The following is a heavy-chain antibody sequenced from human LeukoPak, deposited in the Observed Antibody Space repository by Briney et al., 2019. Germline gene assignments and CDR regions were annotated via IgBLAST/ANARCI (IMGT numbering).Heavy chain of an antibody. CDR2: IYYSGST. CDR1: GGSISNKY. CDR3: AKDVIDAYKRFDY. D-gene: IGHD3-16*01. Sequence: SETLSLTCTVSGGSISNKYWSWIRQPPGKGLEWIGYIYYSGSTNYNPSLKSRVTILVDTSKNQFSLKLSSVTAADAAVYYCAKDVIDAYKRFDYWGQGTLVTVSS. V-gene: IGHV4-59*01. J-gene: IGHJ4*02.